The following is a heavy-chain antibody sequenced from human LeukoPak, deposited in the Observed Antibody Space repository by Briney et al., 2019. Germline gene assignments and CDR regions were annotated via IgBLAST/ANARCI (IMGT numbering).Heavy chain of an antibody. D-gene: IGHD2-15*01. Sequence: GGSLRLSCAASGFTFSSYAMSWVRQAPGKGLEWVSVISGSGGSTFYTDSVKGRFTVSRDNSKNMLYLQMNSLRGDDTAVYYCAKQLGYCSDGSCYFPYWGQGTLVTVSS. J-gene: IGHJ4*02. CDR3: AKQLGYCSDGSCYFPY. CDR2: ISGSGGST. CDR1: GFTFSSYA. V-gene: IGHV3-23*01.